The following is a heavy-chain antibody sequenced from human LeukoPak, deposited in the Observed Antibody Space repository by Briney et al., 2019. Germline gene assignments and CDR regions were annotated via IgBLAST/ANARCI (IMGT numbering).Heavy chain of an antibody. V-gene: IGHV1-8*01. J-gene: IGHJ6*03. CDR3: ARGAGYCSSTSCYGSYYYMDV. CDR2: MNPNSGNT. CDR1: GYTFTIYD. Sequence: ASVTVSFTASGYTFTIYDINWVRQATGQGLEWMGWMNPNSGNTGYAQKFQGRVTMTRNTSISTAYMELSSLRSEDTAVYYCARGAGYCSSTSCYGSYYYMDVWGKGTTVTVSS. D-gene: IGHD2-2*01.